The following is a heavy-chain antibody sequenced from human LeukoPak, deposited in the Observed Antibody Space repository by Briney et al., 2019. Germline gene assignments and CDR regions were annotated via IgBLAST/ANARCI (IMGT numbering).Heavy chain of an antibody. V-gene: IGHV4-31*03. CDR3: ARGVRERLGAAIDHYYYALHV. D-gene: IGHD1-26*01. CDR2: IYYSWST. J-gene: IGHJ6*02. Sequence: PSQSLSLTCTVSGAPITRGGYYWSRIRQHPRKGLESIASIYYSWSTYSNPSPKSRITTSVDTSKNQFSLKLSPVTAADTAVYYCARGVRERLGAAIDHYYYALHVWGRGTMVTVSS. CDR1: GAPITRGGYY.